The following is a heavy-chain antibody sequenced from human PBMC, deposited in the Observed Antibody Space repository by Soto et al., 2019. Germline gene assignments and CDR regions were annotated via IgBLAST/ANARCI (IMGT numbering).Heavy chain of an antibody. CDR2: IYYSGST. Sequence: SETLSLTCPVSGCSIISYYWSWIRQPPGKGLEWIGYIYYSGSTNYNPSLKSRVTISVDTSKNQFSLKLSSVTAADTAVYYCARHYSGYEPWGQGTLVTVSS. D-gene: IGHD5-12*01. V-gene: IGHV4-59*08. CDR1: GCSIISYY. J-gene: IGHJ5*02. CDR3: ARHYSGYEP.